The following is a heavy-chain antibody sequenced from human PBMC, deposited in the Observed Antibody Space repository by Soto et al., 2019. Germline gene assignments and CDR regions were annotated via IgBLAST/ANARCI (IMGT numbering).Heavy chain of an antibody. V-gene: IGHV4-30-4*01. D-gene: IGHD4-17*01. CDR2: IYYSGST. J-gene: IGHJ3*02. Sequence: LSLTCPVSGGSISSGDYYWSWIRQPPGKGLEWIGYIYYSGSTYYNPSLKSRVTISVDTSKNQFSLKLSSVTAADTAVYYCARCGDYVAFDIWGQGTMVTVSS. CDR1: GGSISSGDYY. CDR3: ARCGDYVAFDI.